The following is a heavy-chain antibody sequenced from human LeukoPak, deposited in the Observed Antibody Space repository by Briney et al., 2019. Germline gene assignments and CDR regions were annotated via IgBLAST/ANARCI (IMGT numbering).Heavy chain of an antibody. CDR2: ISVYNCNT. CDR3: AREQELMITFVGVGRPYHYGLDV. Sequence: ASVKVSCKASGYTFTSYGSSWVRQAPGQGLEWMGWISVYNCNTNYAQNLQGRVTMTTDTCTSTAYMELRSLRSDDTAVYYCAREQELMITFVGVGRPYHYGLDVWGQGATVTVSS. CDR1: GYTFTSYG. V-gene: IGHV1-18*01. J-gene: IGHJ6*02. D-gene: IGHD3-16*01.